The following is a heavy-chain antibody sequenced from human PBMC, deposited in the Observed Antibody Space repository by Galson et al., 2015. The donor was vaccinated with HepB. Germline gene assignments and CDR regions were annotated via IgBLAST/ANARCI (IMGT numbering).Heavy chain of an antibody. CDR1: GYSFTSYW. Sequence: QSGAEVKKPGESLRISCKGSGYSFTSYWISWVRQMPGKGLEWMGRIDPSDSYTNYSPSFQGHVTISADKSISTAYLQWSSLKASDTAMYYCARTPTITMVRGVIRVDAFDIWGQGTMVTVSS. V-gene: IGHV5-10-1*01. J-gene: IGHJ3*02. CDR3: ARTPTITMVRGVIRVDAFDI. D-gene: IGHD3-10*01. CDR2: IDPSDSYT.